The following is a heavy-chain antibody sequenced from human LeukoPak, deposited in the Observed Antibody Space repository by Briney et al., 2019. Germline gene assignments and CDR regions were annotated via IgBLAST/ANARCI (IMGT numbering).Heavy chain of an antibody. V-gene: IGHV3-30*03. CDR2: ISYDGSNK. D-gene: IGHD2-21*02. Sequence: GGSLRLSCAASGFTFSSYGMHWVRQAPGKGLEWVAVISYDGSNKYYADSVKGRFTISRDNSKKTLYLQMNSLRAEDTAVYDCALSLAYCGGDCYSAYDYWGQGTLVTVSS. CDR1: GFTFSSYG. J-gene: IGHJ4*02. CDR3: ALSLAYCGGDCYSAYDY.